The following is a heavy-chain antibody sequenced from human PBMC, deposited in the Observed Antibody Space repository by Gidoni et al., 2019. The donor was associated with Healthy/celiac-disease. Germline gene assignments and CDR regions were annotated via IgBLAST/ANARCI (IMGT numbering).Heavy chain of an antibody. CDR1: GGSISSGGYY. CDR3: ARDRADIVVVPAAIGAFDI. V-gene: IGHV4-31*03. Sequence: QVQLQESGPGLVKPSQTLSLTCTFSGGSISSGGYYWSWIRQHPGKGLEWIGYIYYSGSTYYNPSLKSRVTISVDTSKNQFSLKLSSVTAADTAVYYCARDRADIVVVPAAIGAFDIWGQGTMVTVSS. CDR2: IYYSGST. D-gene: IGHD2-2*02. J-gene: IGHJ3*02.